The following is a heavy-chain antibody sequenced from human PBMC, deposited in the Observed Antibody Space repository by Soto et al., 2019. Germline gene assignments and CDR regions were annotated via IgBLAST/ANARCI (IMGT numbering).Heavy chain of an antibody. CDR3: ARDPRETFHYDSGSFMNY. CDR1: GGTFSGYA. Sequence: QVQLVQSGAEVKKPGSSVKVSCKASGGTFSGYAINWVRQAPGQGLEWMGGIIPILTTANFAQKFQGRVSITADESTSTVYMELTVLRSEDTAVYYCARDPRETFHYDSGSFMNYWGQGTLVTVSS. CDR2: IIPILTTA. J-gene: IGHJ4*02. V-gene: IGHV1-69*01. D-gene: IGHD3-10*01.